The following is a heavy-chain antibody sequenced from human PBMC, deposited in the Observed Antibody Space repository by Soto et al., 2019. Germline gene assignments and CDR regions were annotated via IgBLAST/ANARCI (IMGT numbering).Heavy chain of an antibody. CDR2: ISYDGSNK. D-gene: IGHD3-10*01. J-gene: IGHJ4*02. CDR3: ARDPMGRDDGSGSYYFDY. Sequence: QVQLVESGGGVVQPGRSLRLSCAASGFTFSSYAMHWVRQAPGKGLEWVAVISYDGSNKYYADSVKGRFTISRDNSKNTXYLQRNSLGAEGTAVYYCARDPMGRDDGSGSYYFDYWGQGTLVTVYS. V-gene: IGHV3-30-3*01. CDR1: GFTFSSYA.